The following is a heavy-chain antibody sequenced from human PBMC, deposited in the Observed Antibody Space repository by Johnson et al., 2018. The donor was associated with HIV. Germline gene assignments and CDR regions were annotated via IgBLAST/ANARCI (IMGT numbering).Heavy chain of an antibody. CDR2: ISWNSGSI. CDR3: ARVVAFEVRDLYYYDRSDSNDAFEI. D-gene: IGHD3-22*01. CDR1: GFTFSSYA. Sequence: ELQLVESGGGLVQPGGSLRLSCAASGFTFSSYAMSWVRQAPGKGLEWVSGISWNSGSIGYADSVKGRFTISRDNAKNSLYLQMNSLRAEDTALDYCARVVAFEVRDLYYYDRSDSNDAFEIWGQGTIVTVSS. V-gene: IGHV3-9*01. J-gene: IGHJ3*02.